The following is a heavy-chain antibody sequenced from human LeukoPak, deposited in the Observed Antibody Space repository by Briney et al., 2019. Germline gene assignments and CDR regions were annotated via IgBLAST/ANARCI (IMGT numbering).Heavy chain of an antibody. CDR1: GFTFSSYA. Sequence: GGSLRLSCAASGFTFSSYAMHWVRQAPGKGLEWVAVISYDGSNKYYADSVKGRFTISRDNSKNTLYLQMNRLRAEDTAVYYCARDLYCGGDCYYNVFGYWGQGTLVTVSS. J-gene: IGHJ4*02. CDR3: ARDLYCGGDCYYNVFGY. CDR2: ISYDGSNK. D-gene: IGHD2-21*02. V-gene: IGHV3-30-3*01.